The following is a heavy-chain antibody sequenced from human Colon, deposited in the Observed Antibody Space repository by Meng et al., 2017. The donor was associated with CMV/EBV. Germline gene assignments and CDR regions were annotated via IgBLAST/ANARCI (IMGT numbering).Heavy chain of an antibody. CDR3: ARAYASRYLDF. CDR2: TYYRDKWYI. V-gene: IGHV6-1*01. Sequence: SQTLSLTCAISGDRVSTYSAAWHWIRQSPSRGLEWLGRTYYRDKWYIDYAVSLKSRITITPETSKNEFPLQLDSVTPEDTAVYYCARAYASRYLDFWGQGTLVTVSS. CDR1: GDRVSTYSAA. J-gene: IGHJ4*02. D-gene: IGHD2-2*01.